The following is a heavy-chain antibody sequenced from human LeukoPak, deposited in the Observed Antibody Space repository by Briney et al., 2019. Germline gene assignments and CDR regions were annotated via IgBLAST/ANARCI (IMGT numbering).Heavy chain of an antibody. CDR2: ISGGGSDI. CDR1: GFTFSNYG. CDR3: ATGSMNPYYYYYMAV. D-gene: IGHD1-26*01. V-gene: IGHV3-48*03. Sequence: PGGSLRLSCAASGFTFSNYGLNWVRQSPGKGLEWISYISGGGSDIYYADSVKGRLTISRDDAQKSLYLQMNSLRAEDTAVYYCATGSMNPYYYYYMAVWGKGTTVTISS. J-gene: IGHJ6*03.